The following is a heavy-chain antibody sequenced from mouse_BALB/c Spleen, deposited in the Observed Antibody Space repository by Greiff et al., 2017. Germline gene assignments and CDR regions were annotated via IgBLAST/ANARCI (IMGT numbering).Heavy chain of an antibody. V-gene: IGHV5-12-2*01. Sequence: EVKLVESGGGLVQPGGSLKLSCAASGFTFSSYTMSWVRQTPEKRLEWVAYISNGGGSTYYPDTVKGRFTISRDNAKNTLYLQMSSLKSEDTAMYYCARHVYSPYDYFDYWGQGTTLTVSS. CDR1: GFTFSSYT. CDR3: ARHVYSPYDYFDY. J-gene: IGHJ2*01. D-gene: IGHD2-3*01. CDR2: ISNGGGST.